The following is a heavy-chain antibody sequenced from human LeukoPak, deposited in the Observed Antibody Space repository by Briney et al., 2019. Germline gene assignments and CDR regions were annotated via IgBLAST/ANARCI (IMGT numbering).Heavy chain of an antibody. CDR1: GFTFSSYW. Sequence: QPGGSLRLSRAASGFTFSSYWMSWVRQAPGKGLEWVAVIWYDGSNKYYADSVKGRFTISRDNSKNTLYLQMNSLRAEDTAVYYCATTGISSSWCQHWGQGTLVTVSS. D-gene: IGHD6-13*01. J-gene: IGHJ1*01. V-gene: IGHV3-33*08. CDR2: IWYDGSNK. CDR3: ATTGISSSWCQH.